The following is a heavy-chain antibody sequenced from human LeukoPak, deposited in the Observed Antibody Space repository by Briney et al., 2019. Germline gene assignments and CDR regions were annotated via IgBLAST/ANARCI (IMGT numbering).Heavy chain of an antibody. CDR1: GGTFSSYA. J-gene: IGHJ6*02. V-gene: IGHV1-69*01. Sequence: ASVKVSCKASGGTFSSYAISWVRQAPGQGLEWMGGIIPIFGTANYAQEFQGRVTITADESTSTAYMELSSLRSEDTAVYYCARDRLETEAKPRGYYGMDVWGQGTTVTVSS. CDR3: ARDRLETEAKPRGYYGMDV. D-gene: IGHD1-1*01. CDR2: IIPIFGTA.